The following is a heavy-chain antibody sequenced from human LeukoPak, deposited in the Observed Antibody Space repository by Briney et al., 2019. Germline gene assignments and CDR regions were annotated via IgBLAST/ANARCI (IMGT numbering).Heavy chain of an antibody. CDR2: IYHSGST. D-gene: IGHD6-19*01. J-gene: IGHJ4*02. Sequence: SEILSLTCTVSGYSISSGYYWGWIRQPPRKGLEWIGSIYHSGSTYYNPSLKSRVTISVDTSKNQFSLKLSSVTAADTAVYYCARAGYSSGWYGMGSFDYWGQGTLVTVSS. CDR1: GYSISSGYY. CDR3: ARAGYSSGWYGMGSFDY. V-gene: IGHV4-38-2*02.